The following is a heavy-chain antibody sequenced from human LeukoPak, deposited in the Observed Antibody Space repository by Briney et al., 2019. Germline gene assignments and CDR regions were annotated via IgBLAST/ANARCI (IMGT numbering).Heavy chain of an antibody. D-gene: IGHD6-13*01. CDR1: SDSISSGGYY. V-gene: IGHV4-30-2*01. CDR2: IYHSGST. CDR3: ARFFSSWSHDFAFDI. J-gene: IGHJ3*02. Sequence: SQTLSLTCTVSSDSISSGGYYWSWIRQPPGKGLEWIGYIYHSGSTYYNPSLKSRVTMSVDTSKNQFSLKLSSVTAADTAVYYCARFFSSWSHDFAFDIWGQGTMVTVSS.